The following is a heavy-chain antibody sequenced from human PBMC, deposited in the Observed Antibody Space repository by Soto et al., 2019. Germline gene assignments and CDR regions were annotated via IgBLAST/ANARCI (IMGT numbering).Heavy chain of an antibody. CDR3: ARDGGIYSSGWPFDY. J-gene: IGHJ4*02. CDR2: ISAYNGNT. Sequence: ASVKVSCKASGYTFTSYGISWVRQAPGQGLEWMGWISAYNGNTNYAQKLQGRVTMTTDTSTSTAYMELRSLRSDDTAVYYCARDGGIYSSGWPFDYWGQGTLVTVPS. D-gene: IGHD6-25*01. CDR1: GYTFTSYG. V-gene: IGHV1-18*01.